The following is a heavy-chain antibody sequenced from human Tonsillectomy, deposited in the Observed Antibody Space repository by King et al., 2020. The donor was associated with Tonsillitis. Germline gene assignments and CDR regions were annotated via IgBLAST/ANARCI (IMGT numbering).Heavy chain of an antibody. V-gene: IGHV3-30*04. CDR1: TLTFSSYA. J-gene: IGHJ4*02. Sequence: VQLVESGGGVVQPGRSLRLSCAASTLTFSSYAMLWVRQAPGKGLEWVAFISYDGGNQYYADSVKGRFTISRDNAKDTLYLQMNSLTAADTAVYYCARAVYGGYFDYWGQGTLVTVSS. CDR3: ARAVYGGYFDY. D-gene: IGHD4/OR15-4a*01. CDR2: ISYDGGNQ.